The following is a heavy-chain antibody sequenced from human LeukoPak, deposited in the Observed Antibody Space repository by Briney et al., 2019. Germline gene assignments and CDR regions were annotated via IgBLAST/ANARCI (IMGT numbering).Heavy chain of an antibody. Sequence: ASVKVSCKASGYTFTGYYMHWVRQATGQGLEWMGWMNPNSGNTGYAQKFQGRVTMTRNTSISTAYMELSSLRSEDTAVYYCARGESRILYSSIFDYYGMDVWGQGTTVTVSS. CDR1: GYTFTGYY. J-gene: IGHJ6*02. D-gene: IGHD2-8*01. CDR3: ARGESRILYSSIFDYYGMDV. V-gene: IGHV1-8*02. CDR2: MNPNSGNT.